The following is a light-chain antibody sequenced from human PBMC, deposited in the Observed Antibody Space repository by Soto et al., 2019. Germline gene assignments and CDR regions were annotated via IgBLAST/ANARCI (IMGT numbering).Light chain of an antibody. CDR2: EVT. Sequence: QSALTQPPSASGSPGQSVTISCTGTSSDVGAYDYVSWYQQHPGEAPKLMIYEVTKRPSGVPDRFSGSKSGSTASLTVSGLQAEDEADYYCSSYANTNNFVFGTGTKVTVL. V-gene: IGLV2-8*01. CDR1: SSDVGAYDY. J-gene: IGLJ1*01. CDR3: SSYANTNNFV.